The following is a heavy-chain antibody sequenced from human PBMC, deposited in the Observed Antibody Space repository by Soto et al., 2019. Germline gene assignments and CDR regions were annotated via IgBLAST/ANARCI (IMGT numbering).Heavy chain of an antibody. J-gene: IGHJ4*01. CDR2: ISISGSSI. CDR3: AEDIEPPGLFFDY. CDR1: GFTFRDYY. Sequence: GGSLRLSCAASGFTFRDYYMSWIRQAPGKGLEWISYISISGSSIYYADSVKGRFTISRDDAKNSLYLQMNSLRAEDTAVYYCAEDIEPPGLFFDYWGQGTLVTVSS. V-gene: IGHV3-11*01. D-gene: IGHD6-13*01.